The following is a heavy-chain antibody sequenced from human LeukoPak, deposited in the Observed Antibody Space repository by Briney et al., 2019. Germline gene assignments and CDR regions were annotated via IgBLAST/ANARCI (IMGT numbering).Heavy chain of an antibody. CDR1: GGSISSYY. CDR2: TYTSGST. Sequence: PSETLSLTCTVSGGSISSYYWSWIRQPPGKGLEWIGYTYTSGSTTYNPSLKSRVTVSLDTSQNQFSLDLTSVTAADTAVYFCARRKNSHGWPYSFDYWGQGILVTVSS. D-gene: IGHD6-19*01. V-gene: IGHV4-4*09. CDR3: ARRKNSHGWPYSFDY. J-gene: IGHJ4*02.